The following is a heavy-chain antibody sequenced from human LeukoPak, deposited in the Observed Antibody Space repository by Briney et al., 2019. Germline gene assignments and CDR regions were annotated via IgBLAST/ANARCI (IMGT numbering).Heavy chain of an antibody. CDR2: IKQDGSEK. Sequence: GGSLRLSCTASGFAFDEHGMSWVRQAPGKGLEWVANIKQDGSEKYYVDSVKGRFTISRDNAKNSLYLQMNSLRAEDTAVYYCARARYSYYYYYMDVWGKGTTVTVSS. J-gene: IGHJ6*03. V-gene: IGHV3-7*01. D-gene: IGHD4-11*01. CDR1: GFAFDEHG. CDR3: ARARYSYYYYYMDV.